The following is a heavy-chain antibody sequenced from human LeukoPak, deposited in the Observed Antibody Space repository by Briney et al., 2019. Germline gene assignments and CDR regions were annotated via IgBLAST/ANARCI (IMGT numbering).Heavy chain of an antibody. CDR2: IYHSGST. V-gene: IGHV4-38-2*02. CDR1: GYSISSGYY. CDR3: ARDSDFSVSWFDP. D-gene: IGHD3-3*01. J-gene: IGHJ5*02. Sequence: SETLSLTCTVSGYSISSGYYWGWIRQPPGKGLEWIGSIYHSGSTYYNPSLKSRVTISVDTSKNQFSLKLSSVTAADTAVYYCARDSDFSVSWFDPWGQGTLVTVSS.